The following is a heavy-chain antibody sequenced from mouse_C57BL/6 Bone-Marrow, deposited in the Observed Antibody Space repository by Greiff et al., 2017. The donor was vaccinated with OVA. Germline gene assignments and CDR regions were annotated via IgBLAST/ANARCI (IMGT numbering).Heavy chain of an antibody. Sequence: EVKLVESGGGLVKPGGSLKLSCAASGFTFSSYAMSWVRQTPEKRLEWVATISDGGSYTYYPDNVKGRFTISRDNAKNNLYLQMSHLKSEDTAMYYCASSGTWFAYWGQGTLVTVS. D-gene: IGHD4-1*01. CDR2: ISDGGSYT. V-gene: IGHV5-4*03. CDR3: ASSGTWFAY. J-gene: IGHJ3*01. CDR1: GFTFSSYA.